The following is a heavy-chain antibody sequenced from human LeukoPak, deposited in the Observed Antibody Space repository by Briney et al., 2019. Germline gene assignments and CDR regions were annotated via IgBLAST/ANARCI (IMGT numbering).Heavy chain of an antibody. D-gene: IGHD2-21*02. V-gene: IGHV3-30*18. CDR1: GFTFSSYG. CDR2: ISYDGSNK. Sequence: PGRSLRLSCAASGFTFSSYGMHWVRQAPGKGLEWVAVISYDGSNKYYADSVKGRFTISRDNSKNTLYLQMNSLRAEDTAVYYCAKDRCGGDCYVFDYWGQGTLVTVSS. CDR3: AKDRCGGDCYVFDY. J-gene: IGHJ4*02.